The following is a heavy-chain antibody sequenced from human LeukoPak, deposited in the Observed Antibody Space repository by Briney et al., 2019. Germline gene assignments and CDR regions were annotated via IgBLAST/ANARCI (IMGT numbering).Heavy chain of an antibody. D-gene: IGHD6-6*01. CDR2: ISSSSSYI. CDR3: ARTGAARPWFDP. Sequence: GGSLRLSCAASGFTFSSYSMNWVRQAPGKGLEWVSSISSSSSYIFYADSVKGRFTISRDNAKNSLYLQMNSLRAEDTAVYYCARTGAARPWFDPWGQGTLVTVSS. CDR1: GFTFSSYS. V-gene: IGHV3-21*01. J-gene: IGHJ5*02.